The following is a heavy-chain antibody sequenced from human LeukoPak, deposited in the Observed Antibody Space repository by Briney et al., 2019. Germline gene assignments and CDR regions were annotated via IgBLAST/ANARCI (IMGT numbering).Heavy chain of an antibody. D-gene: IGHD3-9*01. CDR2: IRYDGSNK. Sequence: GGSLRLSCEASGFTFNSYGMSWVRQAPGKGLEWVAFIRYDGSNKYYADSVKGRFTISRDNSKNTLYLQMNSLRAEDTAVYYCAKDLKLRYFDFYFDYWGQGTLVTVSS. V-gene: IGHV3-30*02. CDR1: GFTFNSYG. J-gene: IGHJ4*02. CDR3: AKDLKLRYFDFYFDY.